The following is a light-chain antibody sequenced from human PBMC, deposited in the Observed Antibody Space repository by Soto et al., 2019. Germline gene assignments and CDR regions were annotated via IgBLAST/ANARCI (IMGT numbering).Light chain of an antibody. CDR3: QQYNDWPRT. CDR1: QSVSIN. Sequence: ELVMTQSPATLSVSPGERATLSCRASQSVSINLAWYQQNPGQAPRLLIYAASTRATGIPARFTGSGSGTEFTLTISSLQYEDFEVYYCQQYNDWPRTLGQGPKGHIK. V-gene: IGKV3-15*01. J-gene: IGKJ1*01. CDR2: AAS.